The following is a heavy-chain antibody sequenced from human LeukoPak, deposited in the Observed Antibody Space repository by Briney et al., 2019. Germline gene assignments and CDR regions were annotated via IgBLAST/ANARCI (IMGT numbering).Heavy chain of an antibody. J-gene: IGHJ6*03. CDR1: GGSISSGGYY. Sequence: PSETLSLTCTVSGGSISSGGYYWSWLRQPPGKGLEWIGYIYHSGSTYYNPSLKSRVTISVDRSKNQFSLKLSSVTAADTAVYYCASSPGIVGMNYYYYYYMDVWGKGTTVTVSS. CDR2: IYHSGST. V-gene: IGHV4-30-2*01. CDR3: ASSPGIVGMNYYYYYYMDV. D-gene: IGHD3-10*01.